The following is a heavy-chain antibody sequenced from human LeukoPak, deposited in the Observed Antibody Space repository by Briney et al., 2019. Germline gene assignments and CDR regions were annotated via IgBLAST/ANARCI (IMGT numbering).Heavy chain of an antibody. Sequence: PGGSLRLSCAASGFTFSSYWMSWVRQAPGKGLEWVANIKQDGSEKYYVDSVKGRFTISRDNAKNSLYLQMNSLRAEDTAVYYCAREEDYYDSSAEYWGQGTLVTVSS. CDR1: GFTFSSYW. CDR3: AREEDYYDSSAEY. V-gene: IGHV3-7*01. D-gene: IGHD3-22*01. CDR2: IKQDGSEK. J-gene: IGHJ4*02.